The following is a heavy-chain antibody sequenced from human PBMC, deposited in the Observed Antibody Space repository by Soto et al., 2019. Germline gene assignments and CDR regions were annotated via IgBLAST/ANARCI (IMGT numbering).Heavy chain of an antibody. CDR3: ASYWNQPG. CDR2: IKSKTDGGTT. J-gene: IGHJ4*02. CDR1: GFTFTNAW. D-gene: IGHD1-1*01. V-gene: IGHV3-15*01. Sequence: HLVESGGDLVKPGGSLRLSCAASGFTFTNAWMSWVRQAPGKGPEWVGRIKSKTDGGTTDYAAPVKGRFTISRDDSKSTLYLQMNSLETEDTAVYYCASYWNQPGWGQGTLVTVSS.